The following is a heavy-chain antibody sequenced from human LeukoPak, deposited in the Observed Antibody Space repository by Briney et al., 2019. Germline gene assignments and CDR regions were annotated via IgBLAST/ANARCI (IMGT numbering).Heavy chain of an antibody. D-gene: IGHD1-26*01. Sequence: PGGSLRLSCAASGFTFSSYTMQWVRQAPGKGLEYVSAIISNGGNRHYANSVKDRFTISRDNSKNTLYLQMGSLRAEDMAVYYCARIKEGATLSDYYYYYMDVWGKGTTVTVSS. CDR3: ARIKEGATLSDYYYYYMDV. CDR2: IISNGGNR. V-gene: IGHV3-64*01. J-gene: IGHJ6*03. CDR1: GFTFSSYT.